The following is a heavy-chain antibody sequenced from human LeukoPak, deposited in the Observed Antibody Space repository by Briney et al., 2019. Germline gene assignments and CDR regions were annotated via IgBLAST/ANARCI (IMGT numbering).Heavy chain of an antibody. Sequence: GESLKISCKGSGYSFTSYWIGWVRQMPGKGLEWMGIIYPGDSDTRYSPSFQGQVTISADKSISTAYLQWSSLKASDTAMYYCARLSGPSEWELLSDYFDYWGQGTLVTVSS. D-gene: IGHD1-26*01. V-gene: IGHV5-51*01. CDR3: ARLSGPSEWELLSDYFDY. J-gene: IGHJ4*02. CDR2: IYPGDSDT. CDR1: GYSFTSYW.